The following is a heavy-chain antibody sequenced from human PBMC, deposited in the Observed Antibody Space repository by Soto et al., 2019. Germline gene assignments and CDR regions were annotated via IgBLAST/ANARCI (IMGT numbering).Heavy chain of an antibody. D-gene: IGHD3-3*01. CDR3: TTATNDFVNYYYGMDV. Sequence: EVQLVESGGGLVKPGGSLRLSCAASGFTFSNAWMSWVRQAPGKGLEWVGRIKSKTDGGTTDYAAPVQGRFTISRDDSKSTLYLQMNSLKTEDTAVYYCTTATNDFVNYYYGMDVWGQGTTVTVSS. J-gene: IGHJ6*02. CDR1: GFTFSNAW. CDR2: IKSKTDGGTT. V-gene: IGHV3-15*01.